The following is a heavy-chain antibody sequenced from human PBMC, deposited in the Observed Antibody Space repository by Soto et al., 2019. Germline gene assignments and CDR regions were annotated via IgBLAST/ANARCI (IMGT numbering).Heavy chain of an antibody. CDR1: GFTFSSYA. D-gene: IGHD2-2*01. V-gene: IGHV3-30-3*01. CDR3: ARDQIDIVVVPAAMQGQLDTAMGPDY. Sequence: PGGALRLSCAAAGFTFSSYAMHWVRQGPGKGREWVAVISYDGSNKYYADSVKGRFTISRDNSKNTLYLQMNSLRAEDTAVYYCARDQIDIVVVPAAMQGQLDTAMGPDYWGQGT. J-gene: IGHJ4*02. CDR2: ISYDGSNK.